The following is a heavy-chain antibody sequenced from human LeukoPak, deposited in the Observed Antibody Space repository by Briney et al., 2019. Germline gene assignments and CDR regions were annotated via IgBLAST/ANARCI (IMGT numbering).Heavy chain of an antibody. CDR3: VWSSTWDKRFYLDQ. J-gene: IGHJ4*02. CDR2: IRAKTVGPA. V-gene: IGHV3-15*01. CDR1: GFTFHLAW. Sequence: GGSLRLSCAASGFTFHLAWMSWVRQAPGKGLEWVARIRAKTVGPAEYATPVKDRFTISREDSQNMVYLQMSSLRTDDTAVYYCVWSSTWDKRFYLDQWGQGTLVTVSS. D-gene: IGHD6-6*01.